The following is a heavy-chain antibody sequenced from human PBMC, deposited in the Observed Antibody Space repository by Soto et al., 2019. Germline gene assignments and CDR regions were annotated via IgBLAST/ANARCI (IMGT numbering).Heavy chain of an antibody. CDR2: IYYSGST. J-gene: IGHJ6*03. D-gene: IGHD2-2*02. V-gene: IGHV4-31*03. Sequence: SETLSLTCTVSGGSISSGGYYWSWIRQHPGKGLEWIGYIYYSGSTYYNPSLKSRVTISVDTSKNQFSLKLSSVTAADTAVYYCARSKGYCSSTSCYNFYYYMDVWGKGTTVTVSS. CDR1: GGSISSGGYY. CDR3: ARSKGYCSSTSCYNFYYYMDV.